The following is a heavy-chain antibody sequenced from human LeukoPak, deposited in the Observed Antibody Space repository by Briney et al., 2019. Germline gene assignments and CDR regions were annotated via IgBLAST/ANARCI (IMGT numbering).Heavy chain of an antibody. CDR3: ARVNDYGGNPLDY. CDR1: GGSISSGDYY. V-gene: IGHV4-30-4*01. J-gene: IGHJ4*02. D-gene: IGHD4-23*01. CDR2: IYYSGST. Sequence: SETLSLTCTVSGGSISSGDYYWSWIRQPPGKGLEWIGYIYYSGSTYYNPSLKSRVTISVDTSKNQFSLKLSSVTAADTAVYYCARVNDYGGNPLDYWGQGTLVTVSS.